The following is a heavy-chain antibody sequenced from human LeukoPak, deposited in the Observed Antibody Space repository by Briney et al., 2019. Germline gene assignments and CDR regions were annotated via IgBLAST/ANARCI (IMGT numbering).Heavy chain of an antibody. V-gene: IGHV3-23*01. CDR1: GFTFSSYA. D-gene: IGHD3-3*01. CDR2: ISGSGGST. J-gene: IGHJ5*02. CDR3: AKDSAVPYEDWFDP. Sequence: QSGGSLRLSCAASGFTFSSYAMSWVRQAPGKGLVWVSAISGSGGSTYYADSVKGRFTISRDNSKNTLYLQMNSLRAEDTAVYYCAKDSAVPYEDWFDPWGQGTLVTVSS.